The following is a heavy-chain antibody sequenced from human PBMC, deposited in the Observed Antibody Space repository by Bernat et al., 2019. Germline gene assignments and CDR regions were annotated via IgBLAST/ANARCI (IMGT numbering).Heavy chain of an antibody. Sequence: QITLKESGPTLVKPTQTLMLTCTFSGFSVSTSGVGVGWIRQPPGKALEGLALIYWDDDKSYSPSLKSRLTITKDTSKNQVVLIMTNMDPVDTATYYCAHSGTILPFDYWGQGTLVTVSS. CDR3: AHSGTILPFDY. D-gene: IGHD2-21*01. CDR1: GFSVSTSGVG. J-gene: IGHJ4*02. CDR2: IYWDDDK. V-gene: IGHV2-5*02.